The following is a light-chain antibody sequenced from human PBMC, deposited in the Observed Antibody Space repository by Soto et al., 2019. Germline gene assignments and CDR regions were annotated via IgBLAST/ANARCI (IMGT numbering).Light chain of an antibody. V-gene: IGKV3D-15*01. CDR2: GAS. CDR3: LQDYSYPWT. J-gene: IGKJ1*01. CDR1: QSVSSN. Sequence: EIVMTQSPATLSVSPGERATLSCRASQSVSSNLAWYQQKPGQAPRLLIYGASSRATGIPDRFSGSGSGTDFTLTISSLQPEDFATYYCLQDYSYPWTFGQGTKVDIK.